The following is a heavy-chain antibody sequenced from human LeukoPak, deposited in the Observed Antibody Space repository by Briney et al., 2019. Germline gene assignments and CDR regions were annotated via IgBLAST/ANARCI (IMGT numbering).Heavy chain of an antibody. D-gene: IGHD5-12*01. CDR2: IIPIFGTA. CDR1: GYTFTSYG. J-gene: IGHJ6*02. V-gene: IGHV1-69*13. Sequence: ASVKVSCKASGYTFTSYGISWVRQAPGQGLEWMGGIIPIFGTANYAQKFQGRVTITADESTSTAYMELSSLRSEDTAVYYCARTGDIVATILYGMDVWGQGTTVTVSS. CDR3: ARTGDIVATILYGMDV.